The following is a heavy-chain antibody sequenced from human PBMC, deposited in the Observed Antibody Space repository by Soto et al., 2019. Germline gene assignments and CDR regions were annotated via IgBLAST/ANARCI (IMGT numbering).Heavy chain of an antibody. V-gene: IGHV4-61*01. CDR2: IYYSGST. CDR1: GGSVSSGSYY. J-gene: IGHJ5*02. Sequence: SETLSLTCTVSGGSVSSGSYYWSWIRQPPGKGLEWIGYIYYSGSTNYNPSLKSRVTISVDTSKNQFSLKLSSVTAADTAVYYCARGPVMDCSGGSCYSYWFDPWGQGTLVTVSS. D-gene: IGHD2-15*01. CDR3: ARGPVMDCSGGSCYSYWFDP.